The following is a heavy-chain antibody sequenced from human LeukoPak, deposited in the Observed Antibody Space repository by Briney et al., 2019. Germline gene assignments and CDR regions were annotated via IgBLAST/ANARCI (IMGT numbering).Heavy chain of an antibody. V-gene: IGHV1-46*01. CDR2: INPSGGST. CDR1: GYTFTSYY. CDR3: ARENSIAVAGTGLYYYYYYMDV. J-gene: IGHJ6*03. D-gene: IGHD6-19*01. Sequence: RASVKVSXKASGYTFTSYYMHWVRQAPGQGLEWMGIINPSGGSTSYAQKFQGRVTMTRDTSTSTVYMELSSLRSEDTAVYYCARENSIAVAGTGLYYYYYYMDVWGKGTTVTVSS.